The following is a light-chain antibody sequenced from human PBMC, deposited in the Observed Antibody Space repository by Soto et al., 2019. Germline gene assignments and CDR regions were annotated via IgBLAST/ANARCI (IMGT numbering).Light chain of an antibody. J-gene: IGKJ1*01. V-gene: IGKV3-15*01. CDR3: QQYNNWPVT. Sequence: EIVMTQSPATLSVSPGERATLSCRASQSVSSNLAWYQQKPGQAPRLLIYGASTRATGIPARFSGSGSGTEFTLTISSLKSEDFAVYYCQQYNNWPVTLGQGTKVDIK. CDR1: QSVSSN. CDR2: GAS.